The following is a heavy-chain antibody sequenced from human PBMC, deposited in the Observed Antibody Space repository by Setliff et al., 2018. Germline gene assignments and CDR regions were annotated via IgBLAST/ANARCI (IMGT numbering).Heavy chain of an antibody. Sequence: PGGSLRLSCTASRFTFSVYVMAWVRQAPGKGLEWVSHISSSSSTIYYADSVKGRFTISRDNSKNTLYLQMNSLRAEDTAVYYCARDSKRDYNFWSGQGDYWGQGTLVTVSS. V-gene: IGHV3-48*01. D-gene: IGHD3-3*01. CDR2: ISSSSSTI. CDR3: ARDSKRDYNFWSGQGDY. CDR1: RFTFSVYV. J-gene: IGHJ4*02.